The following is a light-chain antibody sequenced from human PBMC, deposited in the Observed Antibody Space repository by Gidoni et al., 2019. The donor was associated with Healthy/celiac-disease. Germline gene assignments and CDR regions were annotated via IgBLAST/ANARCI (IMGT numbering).Light chain of an antibody. V-gene: IGKV3-15*01. CDR1: QSVSSN. CDR2: GAS. Sequence: DIVTTQSPATLSVSPGERATLSCRASQSVSSNLAWYQQKPGQAPRLLIYGASTRATGIPARFSGSGSGTEFTLTISSLQSEDFAVYYCQQYSNWPPYTFGQGTKLEIK. CDR3: QQYSNWPPYT. J-gene: IGKJ2*01.